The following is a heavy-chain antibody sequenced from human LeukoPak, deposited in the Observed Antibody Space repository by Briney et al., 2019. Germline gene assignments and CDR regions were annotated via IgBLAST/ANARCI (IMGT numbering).Heavy chain of an antibody. D-gene: IGHD4/OR15-4a*01. CDR1: AFTFSSYA. CDR2: IVDTGDGT. CDR3: TKERGHPLPNYHMDV. J-gene: IGHJ6*03. V-gene: IGHV3-23*01. Sequence: KAGRSLRPSCAASAFTFSSYAMSWVRQAAGKGLEWVSIIVDTGDGTFYADSGRGRFTISRDSTTNCLYLQMNSLPATDTAVNEGTKERGHPLPNYHMDVWGKGATVTVSS.